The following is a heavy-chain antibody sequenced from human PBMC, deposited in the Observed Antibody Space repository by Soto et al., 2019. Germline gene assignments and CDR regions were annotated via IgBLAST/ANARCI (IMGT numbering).Heavy chain of an antibody. CDR3: ARLRVGYKRLFDY. D-gene: IGHD5-18*01. J-gene: IGHJ4*02. Sequence: PSETLSLTCTVSGGSISSYYWSWIRQPPGKGLEWIGYIYYSGSTNYNPSLKSRVTISVDTSKNQFSLKLSSVTAADTAVYYCARLRVGYKRLFDYWGQGTLVTVSS. CDR2: IYYSGST. CDR1: GGSISSYY. V-gene: IGHV4-59*08.